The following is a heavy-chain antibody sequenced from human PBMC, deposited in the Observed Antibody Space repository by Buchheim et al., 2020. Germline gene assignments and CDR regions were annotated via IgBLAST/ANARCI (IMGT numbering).Heavy chain of an antibody. CDR3: ARAYGDYGTDLLLEGMDV. Sequence: QVQLQESGPGLVKPSQTLSLTCTVSGGSISSGDYYWSWIRQPPGKGLEWIGYIYYSGSTYYNPSLKSRVTISVATSKHQFSLKLSSVTAADTAVYYCARAYGDYGTDLLLEGMDVWGQGTT. J-gene: IGHJ6*02. V-gene: IGHV4-30-4*01. CDR2: IYYSGST. D-gene: IGHD4-17*01. CDR1: GGSISSGDYY.